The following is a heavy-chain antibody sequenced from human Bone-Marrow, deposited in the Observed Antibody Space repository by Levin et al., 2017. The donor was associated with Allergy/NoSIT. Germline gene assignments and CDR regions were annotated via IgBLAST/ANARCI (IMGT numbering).Heavy chain of an antibody. D-gene: IGHD6-19*01. CDR3: AKSGAREISSGWYADY. CDR1: GFAFNSYA. CDR2: IPYDGNTK. V-gene: IGHV3-30-3*02. Sequence: AGGSLRLSCAASGFAFNSYALHWVRQAPGKGLEWVAIIPYDGNTKFYADSVKGRFTISRDNSKNTLYLQMSSLRHEDTAIYYCAKSGAREISSGWYADYWGQGTLVTVSS. J-gene: IGHJ4*02.